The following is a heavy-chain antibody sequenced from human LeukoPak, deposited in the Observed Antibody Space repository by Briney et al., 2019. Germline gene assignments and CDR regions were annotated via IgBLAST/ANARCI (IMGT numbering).Heavy chain of an antibody. CDR2: INPNSGGT. CDR3: ARERDTAMVTGDAFDI. V-gene: IGHV1-2*06. Sequence: GASVKVSCKASGYTFTGYYMHWVRQAPGQGLEWMGRINPNSGGTNYAQKFQGRVTMTRDTSISTAYMELSRLRSDDTAVYYCARERDTAMVTGDAFDIWGQGTMVTVSS. D-gene: IGHD5-18*01. J-gene: IGHJ3*02. CDR1: GYTFTGYY.